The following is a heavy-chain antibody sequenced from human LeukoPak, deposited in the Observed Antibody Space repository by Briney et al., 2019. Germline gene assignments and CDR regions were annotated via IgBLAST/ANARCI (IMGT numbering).Heavy chain of an antibody. CDR2: IYYSGST. J-gene: IGHJ3*02. D-gene: IGHD6-13*01. CDR3: ARGYSSSWTPNDAFDI. CDR1: GGSISSYY. V-gene: IGHV4-59*01. Sequence: SETLSLTCTVSGGSISSYYWSWIRHPSGKGLELIGYIYYSGSTNYNPSLKSRVTISVDTSKNQFSLKLSYVTAADTAVYYCARGYSSSWTPNDAFDIWGQGTMVTVSS.